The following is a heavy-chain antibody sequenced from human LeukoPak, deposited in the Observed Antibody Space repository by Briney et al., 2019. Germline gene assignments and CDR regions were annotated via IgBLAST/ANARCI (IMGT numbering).Heavy chain of an antibody. V-gene: IGHV1-69*13. Sequence: GASVKVSCKASGGTSSSYAISWVRQAPGQGLEWMGGIIPIFGTANYAQKFQGRVTITADESTSTAYMELSSLRSEDTAVYYCARGGGDHPYYFDYWGQGTLVTVSS. D-gene: IGHD2-21*02. CDR2: IIPIFGTA. J-gene: IGHJ4*02. CDR3: ARGGGDHPYYFDY. CDR1: GGTSSSYA.